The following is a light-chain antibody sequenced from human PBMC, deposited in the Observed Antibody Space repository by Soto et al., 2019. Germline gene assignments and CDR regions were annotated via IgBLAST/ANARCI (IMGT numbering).Light chain of an antibody. J-gene: IGKJ2*01. CDR3: QQYNHYSSYT. CDR2: KAS. Sequence: DIQMTQSPSTLSASVGDRVTITCRASQSISNWLAWYQQKPGKAPKLLIYKASNLQGGVPSRFSGSGSGTEFTLTISSLQPDDSATYYCQQYNHYSSYTFGRGTNLEIK. V-gene: IGKV1-5*03. CDR1: QSISNW.